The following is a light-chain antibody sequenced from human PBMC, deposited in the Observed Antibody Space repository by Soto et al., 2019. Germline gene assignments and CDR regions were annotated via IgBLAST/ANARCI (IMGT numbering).Light chain of an antibody. CDR3: QQYGSSPWK. CDR2: GTS. Sequence: DIVMTQSPLSLPVSPVEPASISFMASQSISSSFVAWFQQKPGQAPRLLIYGTSSRATGIPDRFSGSGSGTDFTLTINGLEPEDFAMYFCQQYGSSPWKFGQGTKVDIK. V-gene: IGKV3-20*01. J-gene: IGKJ1*01. CDR1: QSISSSF.